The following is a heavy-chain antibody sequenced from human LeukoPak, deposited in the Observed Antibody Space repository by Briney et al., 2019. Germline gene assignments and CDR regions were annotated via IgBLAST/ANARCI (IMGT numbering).Heavy chain of an antibody. Sequence: PSETLSLTCTVSGGSISSHYWSWIRQPPGKGLEWIGYIYYSGSTNYNPSLKSRVTISVDTSKNQFSLKLSSVTAADTAVYYCASIAVAGRSDYWGQGTLVTVSS. J-gene: IGHJ4*02. D-gene: IGHD6-19*01. CDR3: ASIAVAGRSDY. CDR2: IYYSGST. V-gene: IGHV4-59*11. CDR1: GGSISSHY.